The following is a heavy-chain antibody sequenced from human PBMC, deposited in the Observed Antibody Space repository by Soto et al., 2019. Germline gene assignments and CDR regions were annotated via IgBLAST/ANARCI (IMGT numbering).Heavy chain of an antibody. CDR1: GGTFSSYA. D-gene: IGHD2-2*03. CDR2: IIPIFGTA. J-gene: IGHJ3*02. CDR3: AILDIVVVPAAPVRAFDI. Sequence: GASVKVSCKASGGTFSSYAISWVRQAPGQGLEWMGGIIPIFGTANYAQKFQGRVTITADESTSTAYMELSSLRSEDTAVYYCAILDIVVVPAAPVRAFDIWGQGTMVTVSS. V-gene: IGHV1-69*13.